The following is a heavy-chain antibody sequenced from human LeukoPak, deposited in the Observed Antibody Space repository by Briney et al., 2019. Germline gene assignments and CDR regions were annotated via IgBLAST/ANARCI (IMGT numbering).Heavy chain of an antibody. CDR2: IYSGGST. Sequence: PGGSLRLSCAASGFTVSSNYMSWVRQAPGKGLEWVSVIYSGGSTYYADSVKGRFTISRDNSKNTLYLQMNSLRAEDTAVYYCAKDPRIVGADDAFDIWGQGTMVTVSS. CDR1: GFTVSSNY. CDR3: AKDPRIVGADDAFDI. D-gene: IGHD1-26*01. J-gene: IGHJ3*02. V-gene: IGHV3-53*01.